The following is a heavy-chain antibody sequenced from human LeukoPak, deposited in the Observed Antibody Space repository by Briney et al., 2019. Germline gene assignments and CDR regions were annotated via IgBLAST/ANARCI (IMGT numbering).Heavy chain of an antibody. CDR2: ISSSSRYT. CDR3: AREGYDPYFDY. D-gene: IGHD3-22*01. Sequence: GRSLRLSCAASGFTFSSYGMHWVRQAPGKGLEWVSYISSSSRYTKYADSLKGRFSISRDNTKKSLYLQMNSLRAEDTAVYYCAREGYDPYFDYWGQGTLVTVSS. CDR1: GFTFSSYG. V-gene: IGHV3-21*05. J-gene: IGHJ4*02.